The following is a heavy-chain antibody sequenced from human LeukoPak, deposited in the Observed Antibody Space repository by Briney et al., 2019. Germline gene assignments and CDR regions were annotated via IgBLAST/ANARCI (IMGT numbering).Heavy chain of an antibody. CDR1: EFSVGSNY. Sequence: GGSLRLSCAASEFSVGSNYMTWVRQAPGKVLEWVSFIYSGGSTYYADSVKGRFTISRDNSKNTLYLQMNSLRAEDTAVYYCAREGVDSSSWYDYNWFDPWGQGTLVTVSS. V-gene: IGHV3-66*01. CDR3: AREGVDSSSWYDYNWFDP. CDR2: IYSGGST. J-gene: IGHJ5*02. D-gene: IGHD6-13*01.